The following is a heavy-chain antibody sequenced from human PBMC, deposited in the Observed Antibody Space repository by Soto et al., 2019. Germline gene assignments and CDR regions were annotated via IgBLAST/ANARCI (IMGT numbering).Heavy chain of an antibody. D-gene: IGHD3-22*01. CDR1: GFTFSSYA. V-gene: IGHV3-23*01. CDR3: AKVGSYYEQYDHWYFDR. CDR2: ITRSGDYT. Sequence: EVQLLESGGGLVQPGGSLRLSCAASGFTFSSYAMTWVRQAPGKGLEWVSAITRSGDYTHYVDSVKGRFTISRDNSKNSLYLHMNSLRAVDTAVYYCAKVGSYYEQYDHWYFDRWGRGTLVTVSS. J-gene: IGHJ2*01.